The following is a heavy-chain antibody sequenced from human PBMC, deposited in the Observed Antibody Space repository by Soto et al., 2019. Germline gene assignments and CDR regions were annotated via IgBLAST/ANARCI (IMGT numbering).Heavy chain of an antibody. D-gene: IGHD4-17*01. V-gene: IGHV2-5*02. J-gene: IGHJ1*01. CDR1: GFSFSTSGLG. CDR3: AHSPPPPVTTSAEYFQH. Sequence: QITLKESGPTLVKPTQTLTLTCTFSGFSFSTSGLGVGWIRQPPGKALEWLALIYWDDDRRYSPSLKGRLTVTKDTSRNQVVLTMTNMDPVDTATYYCAHSPPPPVTTSAEYFQHWGQGTLVTVSS. CDR2: IYWDDDR.